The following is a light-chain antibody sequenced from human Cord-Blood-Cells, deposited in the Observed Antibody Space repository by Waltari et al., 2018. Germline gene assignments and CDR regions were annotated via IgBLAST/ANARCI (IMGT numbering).Light chain of an antibody. CDR3: QQYGSSPPS. J-gene: IGKJ1*01. CDR2: GAS. Sequence: ELALTQSPGTLSLSPGESAYLSCRASQSVSSSNLPWYQQKPGQAPRLLIYGASGRATGIPDRFSGSGSGTDFTLTISRLEPEDFAVYYCQQYGSSPPSFGQGTKVEIK. V-gene: IGKV3-20*01. CDR1: QSVSSSN.